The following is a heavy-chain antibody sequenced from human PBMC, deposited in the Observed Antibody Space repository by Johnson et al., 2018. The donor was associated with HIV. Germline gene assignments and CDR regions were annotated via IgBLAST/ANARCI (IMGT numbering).Heavy chain of an antibody. V-gene: IGHV3-11*04. CDR1: GFTFSDYY. CDR3: ARSKDCSGGSCPDAFDI. CDR2: IRSSGSTI. D-gene: IGHD2-15*01. Sequence: VQLVEYGGGLVKPGGSLRLSCVASGFTFSDYYMTWVRQAPGKGLEWVSFIRSSGSTIYSADSVKGRFTISRDNAKNSLYLQMNSLRAEDTAVYYCARSKDCSGGSCPDAFDIWGQGTMLIVSS. J-gene: IGHJ3*02.